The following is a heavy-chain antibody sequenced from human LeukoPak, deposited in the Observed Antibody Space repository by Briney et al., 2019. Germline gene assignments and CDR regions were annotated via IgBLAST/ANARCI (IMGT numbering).Heavy chain of an antibody. CDR3: AKDRSATALALRFFDF. Sequence: PGGSLRLSCAASGFTLSSYGMHWVRQAPGKGLEWVAVISYDGSNKYYADSVKGRFTISRDNSKNTLSLQMNSLRPEDTALYYCAKDRSATALALRFFDFWGQGTLVTVSS. D-gene: IGHD5-18*01. V-gene: IGHV3-30*18. CDR1: GFTLSSYG. CDR2: ISYDGSNK. J-gene: IGHJ4*02.